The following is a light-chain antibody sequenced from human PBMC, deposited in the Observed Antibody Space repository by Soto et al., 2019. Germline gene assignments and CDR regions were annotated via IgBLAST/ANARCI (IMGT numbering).Light chain of an antibody. CDR3: QHLNTYPRT. CDR1: QGISSY. J-gene: IGKJ2*01. V-gene: IGKV1-9*01. Sequence: DIPLTQSPSFLSASVGDRVTITCRASQGISSYLAWYQQPPGKAPKLLIYGASTLQRGVSSRFSGSGSGTEFTLTISSLQPEDFATYYCQHLNTYPRTFGQGTTLEVK. CDR2: GAS.